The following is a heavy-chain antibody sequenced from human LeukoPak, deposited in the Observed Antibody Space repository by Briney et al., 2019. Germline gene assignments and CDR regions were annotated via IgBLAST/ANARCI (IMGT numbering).Heavy chain of an antibody. CDR2: ISYDGSNK. CDR1: GFTFSSYG. V-gene: IGHV3-30*18. CDR3: AKDSGLVRIYYYYGMDV. Sequence: GGSLRLSCAASGFTFSSYGMHWVRQAPGKGLEWVAVISYDGSNKYYADSVKGRFTISRDNSKNTLSLQMNSLRAEDTAVYYCAKDSGLVRIYYYYGMDVWGQGTTVTVSS. D-gene: IGHD3/OR15-3a*01. J-gene: IGHJ6*02.